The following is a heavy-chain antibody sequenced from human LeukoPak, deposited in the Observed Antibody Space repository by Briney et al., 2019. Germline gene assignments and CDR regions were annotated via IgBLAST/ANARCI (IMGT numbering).Heavy chain of an antibody. D-gene: IGHD3-22*01. CDR2: INHSGST. CDR3: ARRNSSGYYSPAEYFQH. V-gene: IGHV4-34*01. CDR1: GGSFSGYY. Sequence: SETLSLTCAVYGGSFSGYYWSWIRQPPGKGLEWIGEINHSGSTNYNPSLKSRVTISVDTSKNQFSLKLSSVTAADTAVYYCARRNSSGYYSPAEYFQHWGQGTLVTVSS. J-gene: IGHJ1*01.